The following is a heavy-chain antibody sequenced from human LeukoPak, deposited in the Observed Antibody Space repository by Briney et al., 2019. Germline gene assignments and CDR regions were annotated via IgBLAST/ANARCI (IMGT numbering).Heavy chain of an antibody. V-gene: IGHV1-2*02. CDR3: ARDPRDDYGDYDGFDP. J-gene: IGHJ5*02. CDR2: INPNSGGT. D-gene: IGHD4-17*01. CDR1: GYTFTSYY. Sequence: ASVKVSCKASGYTFTSYYMHWVRQAPGQGLEWMGWINPNSGGTNYAQKFQGRVTMTRDTSISTAYMELSRLRSDDTAVYYCARDPRDDYGDYDGFDPWGQGTLVTVSS.